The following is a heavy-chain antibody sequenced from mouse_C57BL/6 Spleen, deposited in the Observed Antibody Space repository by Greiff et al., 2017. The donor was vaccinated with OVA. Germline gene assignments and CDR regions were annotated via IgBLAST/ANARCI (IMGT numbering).Heavy chain of an antibody. J-gene: IGHJ4*01. CDR1: GFSFTSYG. V-gene: IGHV2-5*01. CDR3: AKSRSVVPRDCAMDY. D-gene: IGHD1-1*01. CDR2: IWSGGST. Sequence: VQLQQSGPGLVQPSQCLSITCTVSGFSFTSYGVHWVRQSPGKGLEWLGVIWSGGSTDYNAAFMSRLSIIKDNSKSQVFFKMNRLQADDTAIYYCAKSRSVVPRDCAMDYWGKGTSVTVSS.